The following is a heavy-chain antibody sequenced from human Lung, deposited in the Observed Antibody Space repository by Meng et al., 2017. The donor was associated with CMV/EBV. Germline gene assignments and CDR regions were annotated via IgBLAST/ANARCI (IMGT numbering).Heavy chain of an antibody. CDR1: GFTFSSYS. V-gene: IGHV3-21*01. J-gene: IGHJ6*02. CDR3: ARWERTAMDPYYHYGMDV. CDR2: ISSSSSYI. Sequence: GGSXRLXXAASGFTFSSYSMNWVRQAPGKGLEWVSSISSSSSYIYYADSVKGRFTISRDNAKNSLYLQMNSLRAEDTAVYYCARWERTAMDPYYHYGMDVWGQGXTVTVSS. D-gene: IGHD5-18*01.